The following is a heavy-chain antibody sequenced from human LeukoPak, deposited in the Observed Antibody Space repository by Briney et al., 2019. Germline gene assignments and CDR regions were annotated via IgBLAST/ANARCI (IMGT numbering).Heavy chain of an antibody. J-gene: IGHJ3*02. V-gene: IGHV4-39*01. D-gene: IGHD1-26*01. Sequence: SESLSLTCAVSGGSISSSSYYWGWIRQPPGKGLEWIGSIYYSGSTYYNPSLKSRVTISVDTSKNQFSLKLSSVTAADTAVYYCARQRIVGARDAFDIWGQGTMVTVSS. CDR1: GGSISSSSYY. CDR2: IYYSGST. CDR3: ARQRIVGARDAFDI.